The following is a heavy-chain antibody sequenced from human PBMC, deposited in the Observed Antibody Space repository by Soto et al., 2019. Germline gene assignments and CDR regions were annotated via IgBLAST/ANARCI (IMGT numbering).Heavy chain of an antibody. D-gene: IGHD6-19*01. CDR3: AKDMGAVAGLDAFDI. J-gene: IGHJ3*02. Sequence: GVLRLSCAASGFTLDDYAMHWVRQAPGKGLEWVSLISWDGGSTYYADSVRGRFTISRDNSKNSLYLQMNSLRAEDTALYYCAKDMGAVAGLDAFDIWGQGTMVTVSS. V-gene: IGHV3-43D*04. CDR2: ISWDGGST. CDR1: GFTLDDYA.